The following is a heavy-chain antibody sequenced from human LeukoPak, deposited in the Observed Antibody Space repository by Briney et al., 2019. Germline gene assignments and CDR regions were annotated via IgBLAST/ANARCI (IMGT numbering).Heavy chain of an antibody. CDR2: IKKDGSEK. CDR3: AKSYNGYESKPDY. D-gene: IGHD5-12*01. CDR1: GFSFSSYW. Sequence: HPGGSLRLSCATSGFSFSSYWMSWVRQAPGKGLEWVANIKKDGSEKYYVDSVKGRFTISRDNSKITLYLQMNSLRAEDTAVYYCAKSYNGYESKPDYWGQGTLVTVSS. V-gene: IGHV3-7*03. J-gene: IGHJ4*02.